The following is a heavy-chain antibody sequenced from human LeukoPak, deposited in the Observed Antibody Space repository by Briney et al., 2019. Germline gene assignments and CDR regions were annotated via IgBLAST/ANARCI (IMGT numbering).Heavy chain of an antibody. J-gene: IGHJ4*02. Sequence: PGDSLKISCKGSGYSFTSYWIGWVRQMPGKGLEWXGXXXPGDSDTRYSPXFQGQVTISADKSISTAYLQWSSLKASDTAMYYCASCLYDSSGYYCGAFDYWGQGTLVTVSS. CDR3: ASCLYDSSGYYCGAFDY. CDR2: XXPGDSDT. D-gene: IGHD3-22*01. CDR1: GYSFTSYW. V-gene: IGHV5-51*01.